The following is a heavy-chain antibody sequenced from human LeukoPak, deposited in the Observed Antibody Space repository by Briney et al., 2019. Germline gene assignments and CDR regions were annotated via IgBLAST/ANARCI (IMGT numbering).Heavy chain of an antibody. D-gene: IGHD3-10*01. V-gene: IGHV4-39*01. J-gene: IGHJ4*02. CDR3: ARRGGDRGYYGSGRPIDY. Sequence: SETLSLTCTVSGGSISSSNYYWGWIRQPPGKGLERIGSIYYSGSSYYNPSLKSRVTISVDTSKNQFSLKLSSVTAADTAVYYCARRGGDRGYYGSGRPIDYWGQGTLVTVSS. CDR2: IYYSGSS. CDR1: GGSISSSNYY.